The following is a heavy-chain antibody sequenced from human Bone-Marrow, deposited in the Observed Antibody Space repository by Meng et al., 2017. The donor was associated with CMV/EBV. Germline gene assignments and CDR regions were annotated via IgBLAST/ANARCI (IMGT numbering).Heavy chain of an antibody. V-gene: IGHV1-2*02. CDR2: INPNSGGT. CDR3: VSGVGATRFDY. CDR1: GYTFTGYY. J-gene: IGHJ4*02. Sequence: ASVKVSCKASGYTFTGYYMHWVRQAPGQGLEWMGWINPNSGGTNYAQKFQDRVTITTDRSMSTAYMVLSSLRSEDAAMYSCVSGVGATRFDYWGQGTLVTVSS. D-gene: IGHD1-26*01.